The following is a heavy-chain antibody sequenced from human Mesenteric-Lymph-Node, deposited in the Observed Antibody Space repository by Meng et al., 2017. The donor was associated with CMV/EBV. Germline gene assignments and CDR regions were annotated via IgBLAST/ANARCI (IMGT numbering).Heavy chain of an antibody. Sequence: GESLKISCVASGFSFSTYAMHWVRQTPGRGLEWVSLISYDGKNQHYTDSVRGRFSISRDNSKNTLYLQMNSLRAEDTAVYYCAKQVVRGTYDMDVWGQGTTVTVSS. D-gene: IGHD3-10*01. CDR2: ISYDGKNQ. CDR3: AKQVVRGTYDMDV. J-gene: IGHJ6*02. CDR1: GFSFSTYA. V-gene: IGHV3-30*18.